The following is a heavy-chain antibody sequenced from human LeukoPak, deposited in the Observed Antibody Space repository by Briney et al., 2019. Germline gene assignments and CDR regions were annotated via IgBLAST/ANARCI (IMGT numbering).Heavy chain of an antibody. CDR1: GGSFSGYY. CDR3: ARGGYCSSTSCYGDFDY. J-gene: IGHJ4*02. CDR2: INHSGST. V-gene: IGHV4-34*01. Sequence: SETLSLTCAVYGGSFSGYYWSWIRQPPGKGLEWIGEINHSGSTNYNPSLKSRVTISVDTSKNQFSLKLSSVTAADTVVYYCARGGYCSSTSCYGDFDYWGQGTLVTVSS. D-gene: IGHD2-2*01.